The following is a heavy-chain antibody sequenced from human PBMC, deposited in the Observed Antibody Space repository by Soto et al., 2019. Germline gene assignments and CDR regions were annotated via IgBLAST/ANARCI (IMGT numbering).Heavy chain of an antibody. D-gene: IGHD3-22*01. J-gene: IGHJ4*02. V-gene: IGHV3-30*03. CDR2: ISYDGRNK. CDR1: GFTFSSYG. Sequence: PGGSLRLSCAASGFTFSSYGMHWVRQAPGKGLEWVAVISYDGRNKYYADAVKGRFTISRDNSKNTLYLQMSSLRAEDTAVYYCARAAGFGEYYDSSGYWGGFDYWGQATLVTVS. CDR3: ARAAGFGEYYDSSGYWGGFDY.